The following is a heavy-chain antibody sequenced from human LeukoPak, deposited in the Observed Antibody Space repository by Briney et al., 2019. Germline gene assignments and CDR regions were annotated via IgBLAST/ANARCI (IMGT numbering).Heavy chain of an antibody. D-gene: IGHD5-24*01. Sequence: SETLSLTCAVSGYSISSGYYWGRIRQPPGKGLEWIGSIYHSGSTYYNPSLKSRVTISVDTSKNQFSLKLSSVTAADTAVYYCARLGMVGWLHRPFDYWGQGTLVTVSS. J-gene: IGHJ4*02. CDR2: IYHSGST. CDR3: ARLGMVGWLHRPFDY. CDR1: GYSISSGYY. V-gene: IGHV4-38-2*01.